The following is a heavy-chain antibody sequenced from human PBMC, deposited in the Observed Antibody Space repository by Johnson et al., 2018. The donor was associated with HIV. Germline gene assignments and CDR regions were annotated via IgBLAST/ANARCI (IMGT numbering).Heavy chain of an antibody. CDR1: GFTFKDYY. CDR2: ISSSGTTK. J-gene: IGHJ3*02. V-gene: IGHV3-11*04. CDR3: ANDFWSGSGI. D-gene: IGHD3-3*01. Sequence: QVQLVESGGGLVKPGGSLRLSCAASGFTFKDYYMNWVRQTPGKGLEWVAHISSSGTTKYYADSVKGRFTISRDNTKKSLYLEMNSLRVDDTAVYYCANDFWSGSGIWGQGTMVTVSS.